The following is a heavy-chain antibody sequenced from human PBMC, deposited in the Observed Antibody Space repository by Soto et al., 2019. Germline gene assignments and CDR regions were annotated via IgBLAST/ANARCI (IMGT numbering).Heavy chain of an antibody. CDR2: ISGGANTM. V-gene: IGHV3-11*01. CDR1: GFIFSDYH. Sequence: QVQLVESGGGLVKPGGSLRLSCVASGFIFSDYHMHWIRQAPGKGLEWISFISGGANTMYYADSVKGRFTVARDNAQNSLYLQMNSLRADDTAVYYCARAYGDIPFDYWGQGTLVTVSS. J-gene: IGHJ4*02. D-gene: IGHD4-17*01. CDR3: ARAYGDIPFDY.